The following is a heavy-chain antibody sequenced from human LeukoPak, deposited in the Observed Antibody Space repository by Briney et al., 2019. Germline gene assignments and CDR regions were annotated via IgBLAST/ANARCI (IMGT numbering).Heavy chain of an antibody. V-gene: IGHV3-21*01. D-gene: IGHD5-18*01. CDR2: ISSSSSYI. CDR1: GFTFSSYS. J-gene: IGHJ4*02. Sequence: PGGSLRPSCAASGFTFSSYSMNWVRQAPGKGLEWVSSISSSSSYIYYADSVKGRFTVSRDNAKNSLYLQMNSLRAEDTAVYYCARGENNYGYYYFDYWGQGTLVTVSS. CDR3: ARGENNYGYYYFDY.